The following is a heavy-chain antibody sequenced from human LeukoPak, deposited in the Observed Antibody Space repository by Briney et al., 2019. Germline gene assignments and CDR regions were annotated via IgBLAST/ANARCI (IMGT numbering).Heavy chain of an antibody. CDR2: INPNSGGT. J-gene: IGHJ5*02. Sequence: GASVKVSCKASGYTFTGYYMHWVRQAPGQGLEWMGWINPNSGGTNYAQKFQGRVTMTRDTSISTAYMELSRLRSDDTAVYYCARTQYYYDSSGYHQSSNWFDPWGQGTLVTVSS. CDR1: GYTFTGYY. CDR3: ARTQYYYDSSGYHQSSNWFDP. D-gene: IGHD3-22*01. V-gene: IGHV1-2*02.